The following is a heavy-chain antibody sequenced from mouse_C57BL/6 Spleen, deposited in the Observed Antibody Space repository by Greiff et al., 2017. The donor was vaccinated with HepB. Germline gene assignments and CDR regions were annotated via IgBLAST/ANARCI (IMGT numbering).Heavy chain of an antibody. CDR2: ISYDGSN. D-gene: IGHD2-3*01. CDR1: GYSITSGYY. V-gene: IGHV3-6*01. J-gene: IGHJ3*01. CDR3: ARDDGYTGFAY. Sequence: DVKLQESGPGLVKPSQSLSLTCSVTGYSITSGYYWNWIRQFPGNKLEWMGYISYDGSNNYNPSLKNRIPITRDTSKNQFFLKLNSVTTEDTATYYCARDDGYTGFAYWGQGTLVTVSA.